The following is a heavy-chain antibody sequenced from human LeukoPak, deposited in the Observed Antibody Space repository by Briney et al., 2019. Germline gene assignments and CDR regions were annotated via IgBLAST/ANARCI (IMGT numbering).Heavy chain of an antibody. CDR2: ISSSSSTI. CDR3: ASDGDLSDY. CDR1: GFTFSSYS. V-gene: IGHV3-48*01. D-gene: IGHD2-21*01. J-gene: IGHJ4*02. Sequence: GGSLRLSCAASGFTFSSYSMNWVRQAPGKGLEWVSYISSSSSTIYYADSVKGRFTISRDNAKNSLYLRMNSLRAEDTAVYYCASDGDLSDYWGQGTLVTVSS.